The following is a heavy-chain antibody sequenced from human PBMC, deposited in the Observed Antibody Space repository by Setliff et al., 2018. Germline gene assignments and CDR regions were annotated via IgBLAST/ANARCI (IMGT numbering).Heavy chain of an antibody. CDR3: ARDGGYNFWSGYSNWFDP. J-gene: IGHJ5*02. V-gene: IGHV4-61*01. CDR2: IYYSGST. D-gene: IGHD3-3*01. Sequence: SETLSLTCTVSGGSVSDSTYYWGWVRQPPGKGLEWIGYIYYSGSTNYNPSLKSRVTISVDTSKNQFSLKLSSVTAADTAVYYGARDGGYNFWSGYSNWFDPWGQGTLVTVSS. CDR1: GGSVSDSTYY.